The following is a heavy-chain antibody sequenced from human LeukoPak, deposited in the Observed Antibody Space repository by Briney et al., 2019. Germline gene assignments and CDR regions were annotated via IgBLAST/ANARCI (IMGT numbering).Heavy chain of an antibody. V-gene: IGHV1-18*01. CDR2: ICAYNGNT. J-gene: IGHJ6*02. Sequence: ASVKVSCKASVYTFTSYGISWVRQAPGQGLEWMGWICAYNGNTNYAQKLQGRVTMTTDTSTSTAYMELRSLRSDDTAVYYCARSRAAAGLYYYGMDVWGQGTTVTVSS. D-gene: IGHD6-13*01. CDR3: ARSRAAAGLYYYGMDV. CDR1: VYTFTSYG.